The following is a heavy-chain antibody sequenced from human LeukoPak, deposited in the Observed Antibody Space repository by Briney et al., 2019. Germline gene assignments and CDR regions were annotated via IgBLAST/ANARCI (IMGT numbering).Heavy chain of an antibody. J-gene: IGHJ4*02. CDR1: GGSISSGGYY. V-gene: IGHV3-11*04. D-gene: IGHD3-10*01. CDR3: ARDPYGSYYFDY. CDR2: ISSSGSTI. Sequence: LSPTCTVSGGSISSGGYYWRWIRQHPGKGLEWVSYISSSGSTIYYADSVKGRFTISRDNAKNSLYLQMNDLRAEDTAVYYCARDPYGSYYFDYWGQGTLVAVSS.